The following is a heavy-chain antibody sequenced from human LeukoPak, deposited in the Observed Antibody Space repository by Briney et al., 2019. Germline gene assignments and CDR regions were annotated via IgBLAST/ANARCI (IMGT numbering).Heavy chain of an antibody. CDR3: ARAGEDIVFLLDY. CDR2: INHSGST. V-gene: IGHV4-34*01. Sequence: SETLSLTCAVYGGSFSGYYWSWIRQPPGKGLEWIGEINHSGSTNYNPSLKSRVTISVDTSKNQFSLKLSSVTAADTAVYYCARAGEDIVFLLDYWGQGTLVTVSS. J-gene: IGHJ4*02. D-gene: IGHD2-15*01. CDR1: GGSFSGYY.